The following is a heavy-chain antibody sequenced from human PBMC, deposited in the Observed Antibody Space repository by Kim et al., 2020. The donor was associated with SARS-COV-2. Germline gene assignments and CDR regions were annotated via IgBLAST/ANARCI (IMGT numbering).Heavy chain of an antibody. V-gene: IGHV3-7*03. Sequence: GGSLRLSCAASGFTFSSYWMSWVRQAPGKGLEWVANIKQDGSEKYYVDSVKGRFTISRDNAKNSLYLQMNSLRAEDTAVYYCARDRAKYQLLFGFLGVRIDYWGQGTLVTVSS. CDR3: ARDRAKYQLLFGFLGVRIDY. CDR2: IKQDGSEK. J-gene: IGHJ4*02. D-gene: IGHD2-2*01. CDR1: GFTFSSYW.